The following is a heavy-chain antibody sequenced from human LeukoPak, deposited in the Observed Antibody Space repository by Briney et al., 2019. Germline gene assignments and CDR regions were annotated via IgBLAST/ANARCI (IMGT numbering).Heavy chain of an antibody. V-gene: IGHV4-31*03. CDR2: IYNSGST. D-gene: IGHD3-10*01. Sequence: SETLSLTCTVSGGSISSGGYYWSWIRQHPGEGLEWIGYIYNSGSTYYNPSLKSRVTISIDTSKNQFSVKLSSVTAADTAVYYCARALNLLWFGELLSDGGLDPWGQGTLVTVSS. CDR1: GGSISSGGYY. CDR3: ARALNLLWFGELLSDGGLDP. J-gene: IGHJ5*02.